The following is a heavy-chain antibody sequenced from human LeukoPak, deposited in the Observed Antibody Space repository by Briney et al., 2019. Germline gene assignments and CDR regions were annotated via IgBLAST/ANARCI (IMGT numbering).Heavy chain of an antibody. Sequence: VASVKVSFKASGYTFPSYDINWVRQAPGQGLGWVGWVNPNSGGTIYEEKFQGRVDMTRDTSISTAYMELTGLRSDDTAVYYCARRLQIVWYGLDVWGQGTSVTVSS. D-gene: IGHD2-21*01. CDR1: GYTFPSYD. CDR3: ARRLQIVWYGLDV. J-gene: IGHJ6*02. V-gene: IGHV1-2*02. CDR2: VNPNSGGT.